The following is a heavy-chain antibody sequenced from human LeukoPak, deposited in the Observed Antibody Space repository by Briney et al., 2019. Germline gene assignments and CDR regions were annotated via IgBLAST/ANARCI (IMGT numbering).Heavy chain of an antibody. J-gene: IGHJ6*03. CDR2: IIPIFGTA. V-gene: IGHV1-69*13. Sequence: GASVKVSCKASGYTFTSYGISWVRQAPGQGLEWMGGIIPIFGTANYAQKFQGRVTITADESTSTAYMELSSLRSEDTAVYYCARDRDTAMDYYYYMDVWGKGTTVTVSS. D-gene: IGHD5-18*01. CDR1: GYTFTSYG. CDR3: ARDRDTAMDYYYYMDV.